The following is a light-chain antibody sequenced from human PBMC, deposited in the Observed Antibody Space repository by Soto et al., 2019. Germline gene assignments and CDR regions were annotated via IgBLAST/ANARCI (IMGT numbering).Light chain of an antibody. V-gene: IGLV2-18*02. CDR1: SSDVGSNNH. Sequence: QSVLTQPPSVSGSRGQSVTISCTGTSSDVGSNNHVSWYQQPPGTAPKLIIYEVINRPSGVPDRFSGSKSANTASLTISGLQPEVEADYYCSSFTGSKTYVFGTGTTVTVL. CDR3: SSFTGSKTYV. J-gene: IGLJ1*01. CDR2: EVI.